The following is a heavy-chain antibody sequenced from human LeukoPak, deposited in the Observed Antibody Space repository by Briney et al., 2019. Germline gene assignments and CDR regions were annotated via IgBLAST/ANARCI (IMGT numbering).Heavy chain of an antibody. CDR2: INNDGSST. D-gene: IGHD6-13*01. V-gene: IGHV3-74*01. CDR3: ARESYSSSWYGPDH. CDR1: GFPFSTYW. Sequence: PGGSLRLSCAASGFPFSTYWMHWVRQAPGKGLVWVSRINNDGSSTTYADSVKGRFTISRDNAKNTLYLQMDSLRAEDTAVYYCARESYSSSWYGPDHWGQGTLVTVSS. J-gene: IGHJ4*02.